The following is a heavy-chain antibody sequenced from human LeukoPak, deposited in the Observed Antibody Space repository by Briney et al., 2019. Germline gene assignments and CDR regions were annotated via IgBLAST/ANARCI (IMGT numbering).Heavy chain of an antibody. CDR2: ISYDGSNK. Sequence: PGGSLRLSCAASGFTFSSYGMHWVRQAPGKGLEWVAVISYDGSNKYYADSVKGRFTISRDNSKNTLYLQMNSLRAEDTAVYYCAKGHTYYDILTGPGYWGQGTLVTVSS. CDR1: GFTFSSYG. CDR3: AKGHTYYDILTGPGY. V-gene: IGHV3-30*18. J-gene: IGHJ4*02. D-gene: IGHD3-9*01.